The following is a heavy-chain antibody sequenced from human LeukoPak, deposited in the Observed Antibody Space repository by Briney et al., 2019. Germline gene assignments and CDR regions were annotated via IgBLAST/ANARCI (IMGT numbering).Heavy chain of an antibody. V-gene: IGHV1-2*02. Sequence: GASVKVSCKASGYTFTGYYIHWVRQAPGQGLEWMGWINPNSGGTNYAQKSQGGVTMTRDTSIGTAYMELSRLRSDDTAVYYCARGRRYCGGDCNPRYGFDFWGQGTMVTVSS. D-gene: IGHD2-21*01. CDR2: INPNSGGT. CDR1: GYTFTGYY. CDR3: ARGRRYCGGDCNPRYGFDF. J-gene: IGHJ3*01.